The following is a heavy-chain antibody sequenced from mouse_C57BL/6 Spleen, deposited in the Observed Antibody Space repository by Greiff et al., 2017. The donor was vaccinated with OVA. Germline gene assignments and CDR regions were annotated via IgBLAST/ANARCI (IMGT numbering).Heavy chain of an antibody. Sequence: QVQLQQSGAELVRPGASVTLSCKASGYTFTDYEMHWVKQTPVHGLEWIGAIDPETGGTAYNQKFKGKAILTAAKSSSTAYMELRSLTSEDSAVYYCTRRELGRRAMDYWGQGTSVTVSS. CDR2: IDPETGGT. CDR3: TRRELGRRAMDY. D-gene: IGHD4-1*01. CDR1: GYTFTDYE. V-gene: IGHV1-15*01. J-gene: IGHJ4*01.